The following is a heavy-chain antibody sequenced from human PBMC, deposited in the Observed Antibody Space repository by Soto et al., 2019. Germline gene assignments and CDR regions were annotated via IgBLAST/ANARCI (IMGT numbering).Heavy chain of an antibody. CDR3: ARDQDYDILTGYYYASYWFDP. D-gene: IGHD3-9*01. Sequence: SQTLSLPCAISGDSVSSNSATWGGSIHSASRCLEWVGRTYYRSKWYNEYAVSVKSRITINPDTSKNQFSLQLNSVTPEDTAVYYCARDQDYDILTGYYYASYWFDPWGQGTLVTVSS. CDR2: TYYRSKWYN. CDR1: GDSVSSNSAT. V-gene: IGHV6-1*01. J-gene: IGHJ5*02.